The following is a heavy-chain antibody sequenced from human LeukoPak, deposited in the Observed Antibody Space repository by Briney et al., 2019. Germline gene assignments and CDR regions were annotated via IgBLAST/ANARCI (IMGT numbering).Heavy chain of an antibody. J-gene: IGHJ4*02. CDR1: GFVFSTYG. CDR2: IWYDGGIK. CDR3: VRAVGPYDY. D-gene: IGHD1-26*01. V-gene: IGHV3-33*01. Sequence: AGGSLKLSCEASGFVFSTYGMHWVRQAPGKGLEWVAVIWYDGGIKYYVDSVKGRFTTSRDNSKNTLYLQMNSLRVEDTGIYYCVRAVGPYDYWGQGSLVTVSA.